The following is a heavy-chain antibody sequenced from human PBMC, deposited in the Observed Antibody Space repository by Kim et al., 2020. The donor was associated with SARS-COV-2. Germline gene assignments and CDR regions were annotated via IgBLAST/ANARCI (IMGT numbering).Heavy chain of an antibody. D-gene: IGHD2-15*01. CDR2: INPNGGTT. CDR1: GYTFTKYF. Sequence: ASVKVSCKASGYTFTKYFHHWVRQAPGQGLEWMGIINPNGGTTRYAQKFQDRVTMTRDTSTSTIFMELTSLRSDDTAVYYCARDSQVIAVVVPATDPFNFWGQGSMVIV. J-gene: IGHJ3*01. V-gene: IGHV1-46*01. CDR3: ARDSQVIAVVVPATDPFNF.